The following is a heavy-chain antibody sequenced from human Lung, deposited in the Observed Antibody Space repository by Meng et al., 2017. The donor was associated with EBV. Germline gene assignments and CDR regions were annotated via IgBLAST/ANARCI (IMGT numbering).Heavy chain of an antibody. CDR3: ARRPTGIDY. V-gene: IGHV4-34*12. CDR1: GGSLRGAY. Sequence: QVQLQKWGAGLVKPSETLSLTCAVNGGSLRGAYWNWIRQPPGKGLEWIGEIIHGGSPSYNPSLKSRVTISIDTSKNQLSLMLSSVTAADTAVYYCARRPTGIDYWGQGTLVTVSS. CDR2: IIHGGSP. D-gene: IGHD2-8*02. J-gene: IGHJ4*02.